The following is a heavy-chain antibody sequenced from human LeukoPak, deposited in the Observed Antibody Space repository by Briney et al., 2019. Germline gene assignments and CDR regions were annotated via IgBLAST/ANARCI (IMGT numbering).Heavy chain of an antibody. CDR2: ISYDGSNK. CDR1: GFTFSSYA. V-gene: IGHV3-30*04. J-gene: IGHJ4*02. CDR3: ATGNYYDSSGYLIDY. Sequence: PRGSLRLSCAASGFTFSSYAMHWVRQAPGKGLEWVAVISYDGSNKYYADSVKGRFTISRDNSKNTLYLQMNSLRAEDTAVYYCATGNYYDSSGYLIDYWGQGTLVTVSS. D-gene: IGHD3-22*01.